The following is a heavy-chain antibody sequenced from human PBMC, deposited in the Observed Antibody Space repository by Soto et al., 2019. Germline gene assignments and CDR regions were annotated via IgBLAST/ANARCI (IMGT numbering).Heavy chain of an antibody. CDR1: GFTFSSYA. CDR2: ISYDGSNK. CDR3: ARDPVAYCGGDCRTCDY. V-gene: IGHV3-30-3*01. D-gene: IGHD2-21*02. Sequence: QVQLVESGGGVVQPGRSLRLSCAASGFTFSSYAMHWVRQAPGKGLEWVAVISYDGSNKYYADSVKGRFTISRDNSKNTRYLQMNSLRAEDTAVYYCARDPVAYCGGDCRTCDYWGQGTLVTVSS. J-gene: IGHJ4*02.